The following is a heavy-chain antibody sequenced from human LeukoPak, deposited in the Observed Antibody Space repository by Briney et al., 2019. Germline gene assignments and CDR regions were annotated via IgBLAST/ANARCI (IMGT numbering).Heavy chain of an antibody. Sequence: GGSLRLSCAASGFTFSIYSMNWVRQAPGKGLEWVSSISSSSSYIYYADSVKGRFTISRDNAKNSLYLQMNSLRAEDTAVYYCARDVRGYANNFDYWGQGTLVTVSS. D-gene: IGHD3-22*01. CDR2: ISSSSSYI. J-gene: IGHJ4*02. V-gene: IGHV3-21*01. CDR3: ARDVRGYANNFDY. CDR1: GFTFSIYS.